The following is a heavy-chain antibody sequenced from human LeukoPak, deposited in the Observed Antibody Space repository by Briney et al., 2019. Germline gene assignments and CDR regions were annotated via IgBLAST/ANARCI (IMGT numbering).Heavy chain of an antibody. CDR1: GFTFSNYA. CDR2: ISGSGGTT. J-gene: IGHJ4*02. CDR3: AKAPFIVIVPVAAYFDY. D-gene: IGHD2-2*01. V-gene: IGHV3-23*01. Sequence: GGSLRLSCAASGFTFSNYAMSWVRQTPGTGLEWVSAISGSGGTTYYADSVKGRFTISRDNSKNTLYLQMNSLRVEDTAVYYCAKAPFIVIVPVAAYFDYWGQGTLVTVSS.